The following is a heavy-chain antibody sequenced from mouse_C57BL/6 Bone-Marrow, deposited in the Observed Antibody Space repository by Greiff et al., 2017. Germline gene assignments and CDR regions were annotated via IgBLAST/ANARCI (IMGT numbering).Heavy chain of an antibody. J-gene: IGHJ4*01. D-gene: IGHD1-1*01. V-gene: IGHV5-9*01. CDR2: ISGGGGNT. CDR3: ARRDGSSRDYYAMDY. Sequence: EVKLMESGGGLVKPGGSLKLSCAASGFTFSSYTMSWVRQTPEKRLEWVATISGGGGNTYYPDSVKGRFTISRDNAKNTLYLQMSSLRSEDTALYYCARRDGSSRDYYAMDYWGQGTSVTVSS. CDR1: GFTFSSYT.